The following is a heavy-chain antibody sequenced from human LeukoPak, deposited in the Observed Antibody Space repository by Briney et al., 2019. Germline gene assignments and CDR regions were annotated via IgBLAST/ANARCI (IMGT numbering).Heavy chain of an antibody. CDR1: GGTFSSYA. V-gene: IGHV1-69*05. CDR2: IIPIFGTA. J-gene: IGHJ4*02. Sequence: SVKVSCKASGGTFSSYAISWVRQAPGQGLEWMGGIIPIFGTANYAQKFQGRVTITTDESTSTAYMELSSLRSEDTAVYYCALWRRQLVRYFDYWGQGTLVTVSS. CDR3: ALWRRQLVRYFDY. D-gene: IGHD6-13*01.